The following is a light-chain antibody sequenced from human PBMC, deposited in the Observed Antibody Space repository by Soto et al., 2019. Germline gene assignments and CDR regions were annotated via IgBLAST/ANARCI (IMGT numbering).Light chain of an antibody. J-gene: IGKJ5*01. CDR2: GAS. V-gene: IGKV3-15*01. CDR3: QQYENWPPIT. Sequence: EIVMTHSPATLSVSPGERATLSCRASQSISNNLAWYQQKPGQAPRLLIYGASTRATGIPARFSGSGSGTEFTLTISSLQSEDFAVYYCQQYENWPPITFGQGTRLEIK. CDR1: QSISNN.